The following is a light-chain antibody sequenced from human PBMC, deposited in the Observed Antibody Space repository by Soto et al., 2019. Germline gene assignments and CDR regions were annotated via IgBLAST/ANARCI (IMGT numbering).Light chain of an antibody. CDR2: NEN. CDR3: AAWDDRLNGYV. CDR1: SSNIGAGYD. Sequence: QSVLTQPPSVSGAPGQRVTISCTGSSSNIGAGYDVHWYQQLPGTAPKLLIYNENQRPSGVPDRFSGSKSGTSASLAISGLQSEDEADYYCAAWDDRLNGYVCGTGTKVTV. V-gene: IGLV1-40*01. J-gene: IGLJ1*01.